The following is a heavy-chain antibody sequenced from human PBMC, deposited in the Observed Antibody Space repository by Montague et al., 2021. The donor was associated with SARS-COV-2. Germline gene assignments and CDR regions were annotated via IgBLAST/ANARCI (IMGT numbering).Heavy chain of an antibody. Sequence: SLRLSCAASGFTFSSYGMNWVRQAPVKGLEWVSSISSSSYIYYAXSVKRRFTISRDNAKNSLYLQMNSLRAEDTAVYYCARGYDFWSGGYYYYYGMDVWGQGTTVTVSS. D-gene: IGHD3-3*01. J-gene: IGHJ6*02. CDR3: ARGYDFWSGGYYYYYGMDV. CDR2: ISSSSYI. V-gene: IGHV3-21*01. CDR1: GFTFSSYG.